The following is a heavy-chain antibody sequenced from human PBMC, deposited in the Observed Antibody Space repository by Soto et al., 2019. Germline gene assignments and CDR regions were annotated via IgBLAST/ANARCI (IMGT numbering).Heavy chain of an antibody. CDR2: FNPRGGST. J-gene: IGHJ4*02. CDR1: GYTLTNYD. V-gene: IGHV1-46*01. D-gene: IGHD1-7*01. CDR3: ARGVTAVELPYDY. Sequence: GASVKVSFKASGYTLTNYDMHWLRQAPGQGLEWMGIFNPRGGSTSLAQKFQGRVTMTWDTSTTTVYMEVSSLRSEDTAVYYCARGVTAVELPYDYWGQGTLVTVSS.